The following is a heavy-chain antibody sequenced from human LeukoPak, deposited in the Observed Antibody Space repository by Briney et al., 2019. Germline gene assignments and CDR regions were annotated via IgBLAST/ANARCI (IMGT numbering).Heavy chain of an antibody. CDR1: GGSISSSNW. V-gene: IGHV4-4*02. J-gene: IGHJ6*03. CDR2: IYHSGST. CDR3: ARGGLRWLQLLSYMDV. Sequence: PSGTLSLTCAVSGGSISSSNWWSWVRQPPGKGLEWIGEIYHSGSTNYNPSLKSRVTISVDTSKNQFSLKLSSVTAADTAVYYCARGGLRWLQLLSYMDVWGKGTTVTVSS. D-gene: IGHD5-24*01.